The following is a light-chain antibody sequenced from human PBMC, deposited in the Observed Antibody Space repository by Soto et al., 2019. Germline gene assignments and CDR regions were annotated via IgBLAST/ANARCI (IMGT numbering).Light chain of an antibody. CDR2: GIS. CDR3: QQYSKWSFT. CDR1: QSVNSN. J-gene: IGKJ5*01. V-gene: IGKV3-15*01. Sequence: EMVMTQSPAILSVSPGESATLSCRASQSVNSNYLAWYQQHPGQPPRLIIYGISTSATGIPARFSGSETGIEFSLTILRLQSEDFSVYYWQQYSKWSFTFGQGTRLEIK.